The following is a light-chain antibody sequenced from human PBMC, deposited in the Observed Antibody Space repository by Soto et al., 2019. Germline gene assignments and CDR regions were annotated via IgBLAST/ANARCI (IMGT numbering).Light chain of an antibody. CDR1: QAISNY. Sequence: DIQMTQSPSSLSASVGDRVTITCQASQAISNYLNWYQHKPGKAPKLLIYDASNLEPGVPSRFIGSGSGKDFTFTISSLQTEDLATYYCQQYDTLRRTFGGGPKVEIK. J-gene: IGKJ4*01. CDR3: QQYDTLRRT. V-gene: IGKV1-33*01. CDR2: DAS.